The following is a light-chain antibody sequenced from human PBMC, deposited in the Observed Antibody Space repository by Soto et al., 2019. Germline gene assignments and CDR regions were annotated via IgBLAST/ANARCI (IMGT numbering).Light chain of an antibody. CDR2: GAS. V-gene: IGKV3D-20*02. J-gene: IGKJ5*01. Sequence: ENVLTQSPGTLSLSPGERATLSCRASQSVRSNYVAWYQQKPCQAHRLLISGASSRATGIPDRFSGSGSGTDFTLTISRLEPEDFAVYYGQQRSDWPTITFGQGTRLEIK. CDR3: QQRSDWPTIT. CDR1: QSVRSNY.